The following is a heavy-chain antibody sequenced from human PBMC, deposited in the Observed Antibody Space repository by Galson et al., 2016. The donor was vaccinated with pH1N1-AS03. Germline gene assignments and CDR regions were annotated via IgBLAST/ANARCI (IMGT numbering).Heavy chain of an antibody. D-gene: IGHD2-2*01. Sequence: SLRLSCAASGFTFKSYWMSWVRQAPGKGLEWVSRISNDGRNVRYADFVKGRFAVSRDNAKNPVFLQMNSLRADDTAVYFCARRNPNPNFAIWYQHDYGMDVWGQGTTVTVSS. V-gene: IGHV3-74*01. J-gene: IGHJ6*02. CDR3: ARRNPNPNFAIWYQHDYGMDV. CDR2: ISNDGRNV. CDR1: GFTFKSYW.